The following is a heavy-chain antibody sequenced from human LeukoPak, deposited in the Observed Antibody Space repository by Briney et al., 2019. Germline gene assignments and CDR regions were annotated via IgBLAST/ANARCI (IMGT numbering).Heavy chain of an antibody. CDR1: GGTFSSYA. CDR2: INAGNGNT. V-gene: IGHV1-3*03. D-gene: IGHD2-2*01. J-gene: IGHJ5*02. Sequence: GASVKVSCKASGGTFSSYAVHWVRQAPGQRLEWMGWINAGNGNTKYSQEFQGRVTITRDTSASTAYMELSSLRFEDMAVYYCAREYCSSTSCYVGARWFDPWGQGTLVTVSS. CDR3: AREYCSSTSCYVGARWFDP.